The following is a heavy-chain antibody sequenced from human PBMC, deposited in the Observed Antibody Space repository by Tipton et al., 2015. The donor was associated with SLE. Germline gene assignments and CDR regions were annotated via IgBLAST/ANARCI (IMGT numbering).Heavy chain of an antibody. D-gene: IGHD1-26*01. Sequence: TLSLTCTVSGGSISSYYWSWIRQPPGKGLEWIGYIYNSGNTNYNPSLKSRATISVDTSKNQFSLKLKSVTAADTAVYYCARGDIVGATPHYGMDVWGQGTTVTVSS. V-gene: IGHV4-59*01. J-gene: IGHJ6*02. CDR3: ARGDIVGATPHYGMDV. CDR1: GGSISSYY. CDR2: IYNSGNT.